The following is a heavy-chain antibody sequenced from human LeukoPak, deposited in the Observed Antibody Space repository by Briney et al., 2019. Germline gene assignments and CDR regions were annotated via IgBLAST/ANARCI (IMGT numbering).Heavy chain of an antibody. V-gene: IGHV1-69*05. CDR3: ARDGLYCTNGVCSSDI. D-gene: IGHD2-8*01. CDR1: GGTFSSYA. J-gene: IGHJ3*02. Sequence: SVKVSCKASGGTFSSYAISWVRQAPGQGLEWMGGIIPIFGTANYAQKFQGRVTMTRDTSTSTVYMELTSLRSEDTAVYYCARDGLYCTNGVCSSDIWGQGTLVTVSS. CDR2: IIPIFGTA.